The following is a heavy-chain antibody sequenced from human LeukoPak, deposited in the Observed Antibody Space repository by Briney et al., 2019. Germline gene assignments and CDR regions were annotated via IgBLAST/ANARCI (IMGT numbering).Heavy chain of an antibody. J-gene: IGHJ6*04. V-gene: IGHV1-8*02. D-gene: IGHD6-19*01. CDR1: GYTFTSYA. CDR3: AREPGSAGVGDV. Sequence: GASVKVSCKASGYTFTSYAMNWVRQAPGQGLEWMGWMNSNSGHTGYAQKFQGRVTMTRNTSISTAYMELSSLRSEDTAVYYCAREPGSAGVGDVWGKGTTVTISS. CDR2: MNSNSGHT.